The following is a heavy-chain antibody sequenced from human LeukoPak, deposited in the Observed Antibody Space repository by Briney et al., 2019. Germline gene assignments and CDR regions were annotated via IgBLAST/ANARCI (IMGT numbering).Heavy chain of an antibody. CDR1: GGSTSSYY. J-gene: IGHJ4*02. Sequence: PSETLCLTCTVSGGSTSSYYWSWIRQPPGKELEWIGYIYYSGSTNYNPSLKSRVIISVDTSKNQFSLKLSSVTAADTALYYCAREPTWSGYFDSWGQGTLVTVSS. D-gene: IGHD3-3*01. CDR3: AREPTWSGYFDS. CDR2: IYYSGST. V-gene: IGHV4-59*12.